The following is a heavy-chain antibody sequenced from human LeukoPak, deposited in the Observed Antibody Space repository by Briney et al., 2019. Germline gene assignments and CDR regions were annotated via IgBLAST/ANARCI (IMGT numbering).Heavy chain of an antibody. CDR2: IWSDGTNK. CDR1: EFTFSSFA. CDR3: ARQQGISDWYFDY. Sequence: TGGSLRLSCAASEFTFSSFAMHWVRQAPGKGLEWVAVIWSDGTNKNYADSVKGRFTISRDNSKNTLYLQMNSLRVEDTAVYYCARQQGISDWYFDYWGQGTLVSVSS. D-gene: IGHD6-19*01. V-gene: IGHV3-33*01. J-gene: IGHJ4*02.